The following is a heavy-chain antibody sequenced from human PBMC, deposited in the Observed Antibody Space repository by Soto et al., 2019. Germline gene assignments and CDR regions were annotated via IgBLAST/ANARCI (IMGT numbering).Heavy chain of an antibody. V-gene: IGHV1-18*01. CDR2: ISAYNGST. CDR1: GYTFTSYG. D-gene: IGHD6-13*01. Sequence: ASVKVSCKASGYTFTSYGISWVRQAPGQGLEWMGWISAYNGSTNYAQKLQGRVTMTTDTSTSTAYMELRSLRSDDTAVYYCARYLTPLYSSSWCSDYWGQGTLVTVSS. CDR3: ARYLTPLYSSSWCSDY. J-gene: IGHJ4*02.